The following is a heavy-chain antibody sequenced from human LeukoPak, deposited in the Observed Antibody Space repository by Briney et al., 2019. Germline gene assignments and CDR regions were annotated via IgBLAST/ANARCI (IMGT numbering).Heavy chain of an antibody. V-gene: IGHV3-53*01. CDR2: IYSGGST. CDR3: ARGTIARLGPFDC. D-gene: IGHD6-6*01. Sequence: GGSLRLSCAASGFTVSSGYMSWVRQAPGKGLEWVSVIYSGGSTFYADPVKGRFTISRDNSKNTLHLQMNSLRVEDTAIYYCARGTIARLGPFDCWGQGTLVIVSS. J-gene: IGHJ4*02. CDR1: GFTVSSGY.